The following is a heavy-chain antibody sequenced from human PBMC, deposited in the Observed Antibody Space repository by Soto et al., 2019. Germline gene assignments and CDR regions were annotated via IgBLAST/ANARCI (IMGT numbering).Heavy chain of an antibody. CDR3: ARDELRTRIENSSWSGFDY. V-gene: IGHV3-21*01. CDR1: GFAFSSYS. D-gene: IGHD6-6*01. CDR2: ISSSSSYI. Sequence: EVQLVESGGGLVKPGGSLRLSCAASGFAFSSYSMNWVRQAPGKGLEWVSSISSSSSYIYYADSVKGRFTISRDNAKNSLYLQMNSLRAEDTAVYYCARDELRTRIENSSWSGFDYWGQGTLVTVSS. J-gene: IGHJ4*02.